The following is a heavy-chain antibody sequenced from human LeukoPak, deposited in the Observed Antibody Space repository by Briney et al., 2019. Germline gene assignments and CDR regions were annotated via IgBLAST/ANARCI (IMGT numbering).Heavy chain of an antibody. CDR2: ISYDGSNK. Sequence: SGGSLRLSCAASGFTFSSYGMHWVRQAPGKGLEWVAVISYDGSNKYYADSVKGRFTISTDNSKNTLYLQMNSLRAEDTAVYYCAKRRGIVVVPAAILTPSLDYWGQGTLVTVSS. CDR3: AKRRGIVVVPAAILTPSLDY. D-gene: IGHD2-2*01. CDR1: GFTFSSYG. J-gene: IGHJ4*02. V-gene: IGHV3-30*18.